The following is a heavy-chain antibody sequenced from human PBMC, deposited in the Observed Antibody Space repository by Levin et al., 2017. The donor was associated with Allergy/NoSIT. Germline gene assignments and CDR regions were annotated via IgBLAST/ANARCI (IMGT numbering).Heavy chain of an antibody. CDR1: GYTFTNYF. V-gene: IGHV1-46*01. D-gene: IGHD4-17*01. CDR3: ARGEHDYGVGLSY. Sequence: GESLKISCKASGYTFTNYFIHWVRQAPGQGLEWMGIINPSGGSTSYAQKFQGRVTMTRDTSTNTVYMEVSSLRSDDRAVYFCARGEHDYGVGLSYWGQGALVTVSS. J-gene: IGHJ4*02. CDR2: INPSGGST.